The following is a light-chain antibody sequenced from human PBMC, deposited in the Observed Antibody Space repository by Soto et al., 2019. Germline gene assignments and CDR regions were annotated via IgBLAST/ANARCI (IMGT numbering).Light chain of an antibody. CDR3: QYYGSAPRT. CDR1: RSVSITY. J-gene: IGKJ2*01. CDR2: GAS. V-gene: IGKV3-20*01. Sequence: EIVLTQSPGTLSLSPGERATLSCRASRSVSITYLAWYQQKPGQAPRVLIYGASTMATGVPDRFSVSGSGTDFTLTISRLEPEDFAVYFCQYYGSAPRTFGQGTKLEI.